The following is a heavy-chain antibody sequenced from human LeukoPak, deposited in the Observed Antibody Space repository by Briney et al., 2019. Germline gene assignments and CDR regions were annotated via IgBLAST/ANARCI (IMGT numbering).Heavy chain of an antibody. D-gene: IGHD5-18*01. CDR3: ARGQKYRNGYTVTELGSGYFDY. Sequence: PSETPSLTCTVSGGSISSYYWSWIRQPPGKGLEYIGYIFYSGRTNYNPSLKSRLTISVDTSKNQFSLTLSSVTAADTAVYYCARGQKYRNGYTVTELGSGYFDYWGQGTLVTVSS. CDR2: IFYSGRT. J-gene: IGHJ4*02. V-gene: IGHV4-59*01. CDR1: GGSISSYY.